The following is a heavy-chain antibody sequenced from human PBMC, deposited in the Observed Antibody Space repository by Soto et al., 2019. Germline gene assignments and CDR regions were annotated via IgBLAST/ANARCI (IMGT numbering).Heavy chain of an antibody. CDR3: ARDLKYQLLSGVDYYYGMDV. V-gene: IGHV3-30-3*01. J-gene: IGHJ6*02. Sequence: PGGSPRLSCAASGFTFSSYAMHWVRQAPGKGLEWVAVISYDGSNKYYADSVKGRFTISRDNSKNTLYLQMNSLRAEDTAVYYCARDLKYQLLSGVDYYYGMDVWGQGTTVTVSS. D-gene: IGHD2-2*01. CDR2: ISYDGSNK. CDR1: GFTFSSYA.